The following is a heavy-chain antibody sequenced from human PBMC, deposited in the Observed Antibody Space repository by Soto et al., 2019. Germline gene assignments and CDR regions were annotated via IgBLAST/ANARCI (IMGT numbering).Heavy chain of an antibody. CDR2: ISGSGSST. J-gene: IGHJ4*02. CDR1: GFTFNKHA. V-gene: IGHV3-23*01. Sequence: PGGSLRLSCVASGFTFNKHALAWVRQAPGKGLEWVSAISGSGSSTYDSDSVKGRFTISRDNSNNTLYLQMNSLRAEDTAIYYCAMTPGVITVISAFDHWGQGTPVTVSS. D-gene: IGHD3-22*01. CDR3: AMTPGVITVISAFDH.